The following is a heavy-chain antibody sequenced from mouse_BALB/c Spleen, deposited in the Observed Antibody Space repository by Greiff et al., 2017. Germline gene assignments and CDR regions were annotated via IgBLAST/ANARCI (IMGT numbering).Heavy chain of an antibody. Sequence: EVQLQQSGTVLARPGASVKMSCKASGYTFTSYWMHWVKQRPGQGLEWIGAIYPGNSDTSYNQKFKGKAKLTAVTSTSTAYMELSSLTNEDSAVYYCTRLKDDYLYYFDYWGQGTTRTVSS. CDR2: IYPGNSDT. D-gene: IGHD2-4*01. CDR1: GYTFTSYW. V-gene: IGHV1-5*01. CDR3: TRLKDDYLYYFDY. J-gene: IGHJ2*01.